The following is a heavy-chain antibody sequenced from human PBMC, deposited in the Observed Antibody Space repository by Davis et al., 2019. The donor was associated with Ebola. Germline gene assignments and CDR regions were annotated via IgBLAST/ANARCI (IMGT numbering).Heavy chain of an antibody. CDR3: ASHRLGYCSGGSCYYWFDP. D-gene: IGHD2-15*01. CDR2: IIPIFGTA. V-gene: IGHV1-69*13. J-gene: IGHJ5*02. Sequence: SVKVSCKASGYTFTSYGISWVRQAPGQGLEWMGGIIPIFGTANYAQKFQGRVTITADESTSTAYMELSSLRSEDTAVYYCASHRLGYCSGGSCYYWFDPWGQGTLVTVSS. CDR1: GYTFTSYG.